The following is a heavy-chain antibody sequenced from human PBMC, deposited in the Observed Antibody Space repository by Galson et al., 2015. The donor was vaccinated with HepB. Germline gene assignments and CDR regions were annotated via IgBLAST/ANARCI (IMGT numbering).Heavy chain of an antibody. CDR3: ARHCGGDCRAYYGMDV. D-gene: IGHD2-21*02. CDR1: GFTVSSNY. Sequence: SLRLSCAASGFTVSSNYMSWVRQAPGKGLEWVSVIYSGGTTYYAESVKGRFSISTDNSKNTLSLHMNSLRAEDTAVYYCARHCGGDCRAYYGMDVWGQGTTVTVSS. J-gene: IGHJ6*02. V-gene: IGHV3-53*01. CDR2: IYSGGTT.